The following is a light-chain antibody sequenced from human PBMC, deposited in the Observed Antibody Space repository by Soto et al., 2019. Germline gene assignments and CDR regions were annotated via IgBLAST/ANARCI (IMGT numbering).Light chain of an antibody. CDR2: DVS. Sequence: QSVLTQPASVSGSPGRSITISCTGTSTDDGRYNYVSWYQQHPGKAPKLMVYDVSNRPSWVSNRFSGSKSGITASLTISGLQAEDEADYYCTSYTSGSTYVFGTGTKVTVL. J-gene: IGLJ1*01. CDR3: TSYTSGSTYV. V-gene: IGLV2-14*01. CDR1: STDDGRYNY.